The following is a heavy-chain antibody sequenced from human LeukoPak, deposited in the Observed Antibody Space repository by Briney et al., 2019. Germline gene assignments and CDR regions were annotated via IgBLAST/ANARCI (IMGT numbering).Heavy chain of an antibody. CDR2: ISYDGSNK. CDR3: ARDRRWLLHYFDY. Sequence: GRSLRLSCAASGFTFSSYAMHWVRQAPGKGLEWVAVISYDGSNKYYADSVKGRFTISRDNSKNTLYLQMNSLRAEDTAVYYCARDRRWLLHYFDYWGQGTLVTVSS. J-gene: IGHJ4*02. CDR1: GFTFSSYA. V-gene: IGHV3-30-3*01. D-gene: IGHD3-22*01.